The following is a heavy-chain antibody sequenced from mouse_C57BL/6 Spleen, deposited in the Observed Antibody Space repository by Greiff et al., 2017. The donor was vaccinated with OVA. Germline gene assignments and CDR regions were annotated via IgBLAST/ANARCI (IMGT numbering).Heavy chain of an antibody. CDR1: GYTFTSYW. V-gene: IGHV1-52*01. Sequence: QVQLQQSGAELVRPGSSVKLSCKASGYTFTSYWMHWVKQRPIQGLEWIGDIDPSDSETHYNQKFKDKATLTVDKSSSTAYMQLSSLTSEDSAVYYCARWDDYDDWFAYVGQGTLVTVSA. CDR2: IDPSDSET. CDR3: ARWDDYDDWFAY. J-gene: IGHJ3*01. D-gene: IGHD2-4*01.